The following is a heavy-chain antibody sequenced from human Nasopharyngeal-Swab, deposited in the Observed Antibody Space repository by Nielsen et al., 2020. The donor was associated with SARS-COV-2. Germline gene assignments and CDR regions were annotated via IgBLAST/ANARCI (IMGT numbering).Heavy chain of an antibody. Sequence: RQAPGKALEWLAHIFSNDEKSYNTSLETRLTISKDTSKSQVVLTVTNMDPVDTATYYCARLWGRNTALFLYHYALDVWGQGTTVTVSS. CDR2: IFSNDEK. J-gene: IGHJ6*02. CDR3: ARLWGRNTALFLYHYALDV. V-gene: IGHV2-26*01. D-gene: IGHD5-18*01.